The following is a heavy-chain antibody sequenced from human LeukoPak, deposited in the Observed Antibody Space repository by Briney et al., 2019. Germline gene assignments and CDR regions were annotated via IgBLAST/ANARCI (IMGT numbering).Heavy chain of an antibody. CDR2: IYSGGST. D-gene: IGHD4-23*01. V-gene: IGHV3-53*04. CDR1: GFTVSSNY. Sequence: PGGSLRLSCAAPGFTVSSNYMSWVRQAPGKGLEWVSVIYSGGSTYYADSVKGRFTISRHNSKNTLYLQMNSLRAEDTAVHYCAREDGGNSAWYFDLWGRGTLVTVSS. J-gene: IGHJ2*01. CDR3: AREDGGNSAWYFDL.